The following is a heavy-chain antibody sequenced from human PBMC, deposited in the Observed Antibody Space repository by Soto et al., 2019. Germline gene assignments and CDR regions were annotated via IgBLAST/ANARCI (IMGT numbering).Heavy chain of an antibody. CDR2: MNPNSGNT. J-gene: IGHJ6*02. D-gene: IGHD2-2*02. V-gene: IGHV1-8*01. Sequence: ASVKVSFKASGYTFTSYDINWLRQATGQGLEWMGWMNPNSGNTGYAQKFQGRVTMTRNTSISTAYMELSSLRSEDTAVYYCARVDTSLPAAIYDYYYYGMDVWGQGTTVTVSS. CDR3: ARVDTSLPAAIYDYYYYGMDV. CDR1: GYTFTSYD.